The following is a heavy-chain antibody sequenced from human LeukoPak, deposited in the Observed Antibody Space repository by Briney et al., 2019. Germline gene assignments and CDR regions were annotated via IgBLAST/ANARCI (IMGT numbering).Heavy chain of an antibody. Sequence: PSETLSLTCTVSGGSISSSSYYWGWIRQPPGKGLEWIGSIHYSGSTNYNPSLKSRVTISVDTSKNQFSLKLSSVTAADTAVYYCARGEYSSSSGVYYYYMDVWARGPRSPSP. CDR3: ARGEYSSSSGVYYYYMDV. J-gene: IGHJ6*03. CDR2: IHYSGST. V-gene: IGHV4-39*07. CDR1: GGSISSSSYY. D-gene: IGHD6-6*01.